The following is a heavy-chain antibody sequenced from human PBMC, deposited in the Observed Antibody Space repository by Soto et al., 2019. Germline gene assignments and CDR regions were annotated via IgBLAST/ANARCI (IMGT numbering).Heavy chain of an antibody. V-gene: IGHV1-69*13. CDR1: GGTFSSYA. Sequence: ASVKVSCKASGGTFSSYAISWVRQAPGQGLEWMGGIIPIFGTANYAQKFQGRVTITADESTSTAYMELSSLRSEDTAVYYCARERGIAAAVPFDYWGQGTLVTVSS. CDR2: IIPIFGTA. D-gene: IGHD6-13*01. CDR3: ARERGIAAAVPFDY. J-gene: IGHJ4*02.